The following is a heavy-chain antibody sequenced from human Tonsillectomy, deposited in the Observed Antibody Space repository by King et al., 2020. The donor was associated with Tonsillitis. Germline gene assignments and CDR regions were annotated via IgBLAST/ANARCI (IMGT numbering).Heavy chain of an antibody. J-gene: IGHJ6*03. CDR1: GFTFSSHV. CDR3: ASSTYCSGGSCFERDFYYYMNV. CDR2: IWYYGSNK. D-gene: IGHD2-15*01. Sequence: VQLVESGGGVVQPGRSLRLSCGASGFTFSSHVMHWVRQAHGKGLGGVALIWYYGSNKYYADTGKGLFTISIDNSKYTLDLQMNRLRAEETAVYYCASSTYCSGGSCFERDFYYYMNVWGKGTTVTVSS. V-gene: IGHV3-33*01.